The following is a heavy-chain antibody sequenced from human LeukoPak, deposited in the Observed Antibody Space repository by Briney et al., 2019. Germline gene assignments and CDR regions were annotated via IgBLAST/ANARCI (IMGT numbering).Heavy chain of an antibody. J-gene: IGHJ6*03. Sequence: NTSETLSLTCAVYGGSFSGYYWSWIRQPPGKGLEWIGEINHSGSTNYNPSLKSRVTISVGTSKNQFSLKLSSVTAADTAVYYCARGQYYYYYYMDVWGKGTTVTVSS. CDR3: ARGQYYYYYYMDV. CDR2: INHSGST. CDR1: GGSFSGYY. V-gene: IGHV4-34*01.